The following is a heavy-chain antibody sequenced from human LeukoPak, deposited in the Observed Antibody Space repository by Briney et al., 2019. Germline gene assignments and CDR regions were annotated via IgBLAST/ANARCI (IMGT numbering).Heavy chain of an antibody. D-gene: IGHD1-26*01. J-gene: IGHJ4*02. V-gene: IGHV1-18*01. CDR3: ARDRGSGSYPDY. Sequence: SSVKVSCKASGYTFTSYGISWVRQAPGKGLEWMGWSSAYNGNTNYAQKLQGRVTITTDTSTSTEYMELRSVRSDDTAVYYCARDRGSGSYPDYWGQGTLVTVSS. CDR1: GYTFTSYG. CDR2: SSAYNGNT.